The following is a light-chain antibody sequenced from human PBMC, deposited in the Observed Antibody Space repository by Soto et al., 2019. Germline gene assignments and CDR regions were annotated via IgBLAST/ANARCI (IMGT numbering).Light chain of an antibody. V-gene: IGKV2-28*01. Sequence: SQSRCSLHHTSKEPASISCRSIQSLLHSNGYNYLDWYLQKPGQSPQLLIYLGSNRASGVPDRFSGSVLGTDVRLKISCVDAEDVGIRYCNQAVQPLRISLGQGTRLEIK. CDR3: NQAVQPLRIS. CDR1: QSLLHSNGYNY. J-gene: IGKJ5*01. CDR2: LGS.